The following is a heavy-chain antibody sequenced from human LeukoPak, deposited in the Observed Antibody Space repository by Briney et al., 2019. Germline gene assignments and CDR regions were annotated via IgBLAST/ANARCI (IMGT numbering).Heavy chain of an antibody. J-gene: IGHJ4*02. CDR1: GITVSSNY. V-gene: IGHV3-53*01. CDR2: IYSGGST. D-gene: IGHD3-22*01. Sequence: GGSLRLSCAASGITVSSNYMSWVRQAPGKGLEWVSVIYSGGSTYYAGSVKGRFTISRDNSKNTLYLQMNSLRAEDTAVYYCAKDVYYHSSGYYSGYYFDYWGQGTLVTVSS. CDR3: AKDVYYHSSGYYSGYYFDY.